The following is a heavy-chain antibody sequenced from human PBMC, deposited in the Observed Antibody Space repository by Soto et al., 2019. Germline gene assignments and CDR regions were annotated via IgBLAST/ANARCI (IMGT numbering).Heavy chain of an antibody. Sequence: SETLSLTCTVSGGSISNYYWSWIRQPPGKGLEWIGYIYYTGSTNYNPSLKSRVTISVDTSKNQFSLKLSSVTAADTAVYYCARGPGYTGYGVYYFDYWGQGTLVTVSS. J-gene: IGHJ4*02. V-gene: IGHV4-59*01. D-gene: IGHD5-12*01. CDR1: GGSISNYY. CDR2: IYYTGST. CDR3: ARGPGYTGYGVYYFDY.